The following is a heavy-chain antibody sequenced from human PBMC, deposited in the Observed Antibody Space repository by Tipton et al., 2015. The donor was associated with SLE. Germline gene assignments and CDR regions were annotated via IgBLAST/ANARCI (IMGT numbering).Heavy chain of an antibody. CDR2: IYYSGTT. CDR3: ARRTTRSSGYFGAFDI. V-gene: IGHV4-39*01. Sequence: TLSLTCTVSGGSISSSSYYWGWIRQSPGKGLEWIGSIYYSGTTYYNPSLKSRVTISVDTSKNQFSLKLSSVTAAETAVYYCARRTTRSSGYFGAFDIWGQGTMVTVSS. CDR1: GGSISSSSYY. D-gene: IGHD3-22*01. J-gene: IGHJ3*02.